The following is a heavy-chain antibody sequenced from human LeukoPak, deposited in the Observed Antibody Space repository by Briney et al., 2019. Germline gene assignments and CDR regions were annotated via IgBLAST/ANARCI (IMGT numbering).Heavy chain of an antibody. J-gene: IGHJ4*02. CDR2: IYSDGST. D-gene: IGHD3-10*01. CDR3: AKDYYGSGSYFFGVDY. V-gene: IGHV3-66*01. CDR1: GFTVSSNY. Sequence: GGSLRLSCAASGFTVSSNYMSWVRQAPGKGLEWVSIIYSDGSTYYADSVKGRFTISRDNSKNTLYLQMNSLRAEDTAVYYCAKDYYGSGSYFFGVDYWGQGTLVTVSS.